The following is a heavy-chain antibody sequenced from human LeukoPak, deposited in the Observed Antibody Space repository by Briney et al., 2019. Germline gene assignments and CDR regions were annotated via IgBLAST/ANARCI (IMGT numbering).Heavy chain of an antibody. Sequence: ASVKVSCKASGYTFSGYYIHWVRQAPGQGLEWMGWINPNTGGTKYAQRFQDRVTMTRDTTISTAYMEVSRLRYDDTAVYYCARPLRVTMIRGAAFRASSDFDPWGQGTLVTVSS. CDR2: INPNTGGT. CDR3: ARPLRVTMIRGAAFRASSDFDP. D-gene: IGHD3-10*01. V-gene: IGHV1-2*02. CDR1: GYTFSGYY. J-gene: IGHJ5*02.